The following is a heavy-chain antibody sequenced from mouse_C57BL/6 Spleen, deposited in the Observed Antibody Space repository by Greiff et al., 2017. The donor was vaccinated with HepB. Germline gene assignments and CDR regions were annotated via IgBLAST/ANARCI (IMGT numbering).Heavy chain of an antibody. J-gene: IGHJ3*01. V-gene: IGHV1-4*01. CDR1: GYTFTSYT. CDR3: ARGGCSSPFAY. D-gene: IGHD1-1*01. Sequence: VQLQQSGAELARPGASVKMSCKASGYTFTSYTMHWVKQRPGQGLEWIGYINPSSGYTKYNQKFKDKATLTADKSPSTAYMQLSSLTSEDSAVYYGARGGCSSPFAYWGQGTLVTVSA. CDR2: INPSSGYT.